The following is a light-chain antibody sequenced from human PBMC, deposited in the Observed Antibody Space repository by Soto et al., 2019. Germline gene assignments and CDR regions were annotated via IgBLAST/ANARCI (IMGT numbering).Light chain of an antibody. CDR2: KAS. J-gene: IGKJ1*01. V-gene: IGKV1-5*03. CDR1: QSISSW. Sequence: DIQMTQSTSPLSASLGDRVTITCPASQSISSWLAWYQQKPGKAPKLMIYKASSLESGVPSRFSGSGSGTEFTLTISSLQPDDVATYYCQQYNSYSWTLGQGTKVDIK. CDR3: QQYNSYSWT.